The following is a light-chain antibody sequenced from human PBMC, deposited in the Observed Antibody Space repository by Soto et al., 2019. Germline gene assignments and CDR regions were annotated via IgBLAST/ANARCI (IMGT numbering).Light chain of an antibody. CDR3: QQYGSSET. J-gene: IGKJ4*01. Sequence: EIVLTQSPGTLSLSPGERATLSCRASQNVSSSYLAWYQQKPGQAPRLLIYGASTRATGIPDRFSGSGSGTDFTLTISRLEPEDFAVYYCQQYGSSETFGGGTKVEIK. V-gene: IGKV3-20*01. CDR1: QNVSSSY. CDR2: GAS.